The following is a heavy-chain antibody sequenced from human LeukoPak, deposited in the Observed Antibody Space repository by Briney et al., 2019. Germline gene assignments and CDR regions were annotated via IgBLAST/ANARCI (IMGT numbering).Heavy chain of an antibody. J-gene: IGHJ3*02. CDR2: IGTAGDT. V-gene: IGHV3-13*04. CDR3: ARGLYGGNSHAFDI. CDR1: GFTFSSYD. Sequence: PGGSLRLSCAASGFTFSSYDMHWVRQATGKGLEWVSAIGTAGDTYYPGSVKGRFTISRENAKNSLYLQMNSLRAGDTAVYYCARGLYGGNSHAFDIWGQGTMVTVSS. D-gene: IGHD4-23*01.